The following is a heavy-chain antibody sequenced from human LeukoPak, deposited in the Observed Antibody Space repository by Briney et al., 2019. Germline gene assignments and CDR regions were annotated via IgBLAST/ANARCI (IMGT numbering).Heavy chain of an antibody. J-gene: IGHJ4*02. CDR3: ARGQRITGTGTYDY. CDR2: ISYDGSNK. D-gene: IGHD1-7*01. CDR1: GFTFSSYA. Sequence: GGSLRLSCAASGFTFSSYAMHWVRQAPGKGLEWVTVISYDGSNKYYADSVKGRFTISRDNSKNTLYLQMNSLRAEDTAVYYCARGQRITGTGTYDYWGQGTLVTVSS. V-gene: IGHV3-30-3*01.